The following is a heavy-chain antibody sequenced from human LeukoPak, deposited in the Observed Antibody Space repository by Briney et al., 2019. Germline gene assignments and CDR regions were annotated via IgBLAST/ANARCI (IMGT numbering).Heavy chain of an antibody. CDR3: ARGAKVYGAQLVRLRY. D-gene: IGHD6-13*01. CDR1: GGSFSGYY. V-gene: IGHV4-34*01. CDR2: INNSGST. J-gene: IGHJ4*02. Sequence: SETLSLTCAVYGGSFSGYYWSWIRQPPGKGLEWIGEINNSGSTNYNPSLKSRVTISVDTSKNQFSLKLSSVTAADTAVYYCARGAKVYGAQLVRLRYWGQGTLVTVSS.